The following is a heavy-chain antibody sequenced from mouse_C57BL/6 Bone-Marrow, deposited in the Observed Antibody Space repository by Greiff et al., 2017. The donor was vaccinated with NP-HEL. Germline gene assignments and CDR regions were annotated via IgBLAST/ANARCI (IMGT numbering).Heavy chain of an antibody. CDR2: IYPYNDGT. D-gene: IGHD1-1*01. Sequence: EVQLQQSGPELVKPGASVKMSCKASGYTFTSYVMHWVKQKPGQGLEWIGYIYPYNDGTKYNEKFKGKATLTSDKSSSTAYMELSSLTSEDSTVYYCARKATTVVATNWYFDVWGTGTTVTVSS. V-gene: IGHV1-14*01. J-gene: IGHJ1*03. CDR1: GYTFTSYV. CDR3: ARKATTVVATNWYFDV.